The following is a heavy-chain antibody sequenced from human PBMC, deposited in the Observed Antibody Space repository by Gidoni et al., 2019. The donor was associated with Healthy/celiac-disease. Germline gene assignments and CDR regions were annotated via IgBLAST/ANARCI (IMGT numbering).Heavy chain of an antibody. CDR2: IIPIFGTA. CDR3: ARGGRAKDTAMADAFDI. Sequence: QVQLVQSGAEVKKPGSSVKVSCKASGGTFSSYAISWVRQAPGQGLEWMGGIIPIFGTANYAQKFQGRVTITADESTSTAYMDLSSLRSEDTAVYYCARGGRAKDTAMADAFDIWGQGTMVTVSS. V-gene: IGHV1-69*01. CDR1: GGTFSSYA. D-gene: IGHD5-18*01. J-gene: IGHJ3*02.